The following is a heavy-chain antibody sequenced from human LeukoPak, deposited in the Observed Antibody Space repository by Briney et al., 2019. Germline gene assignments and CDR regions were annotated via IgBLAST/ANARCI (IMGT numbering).Heavy chain of an antibody. Sequence: GGSLRLSCAASGFTFTNYWMSWVRQAPGKGLEWVANIKQDGSEKYYVDSVKGRFTISRDNAKKSLYLQMNSLRAEDTAVYFCVRDMDVWAQGTTVTVSS. CDR1: GFTFTNYW. J-gene: IGHJ6*02. CDR2: IKQDGSEK. V-gene: IGHV3-7*05. CDR3: VRDMDV.